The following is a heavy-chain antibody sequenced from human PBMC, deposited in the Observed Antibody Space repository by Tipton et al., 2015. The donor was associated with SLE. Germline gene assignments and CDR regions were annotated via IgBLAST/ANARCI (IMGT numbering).Heavy chain of an antibody. CDR2: INGAGSST. CDR3: ARYSRPWAFDI. D-gene: IGHD6-6*01. Sequence: SLRLSCAASGFTFNTYTMYWVRQAPGKGLEYVSAINGAGSSTYYADSVKARFTIPRDNSKNTLYLQMGSLRAEDMAIYYCARYSRPWAFDIWGQGTMVTVSS. V-gene: IGHV3-64*02. J-gene: IGHJ3*02. CDR1: GFTFNTYT.